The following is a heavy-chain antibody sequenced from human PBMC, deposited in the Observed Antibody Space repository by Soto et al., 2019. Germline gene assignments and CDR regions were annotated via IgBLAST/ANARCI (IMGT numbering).Heavy chain of an antibody. CDR1: GFTFTTCW. V-gene: IGHV3-7*03. CDR2: INKDGSEK. Sequence: GGSLRLSCEASGFTFTTCWMTWVRQAPGKGLEWVANINKDGSEKFYVDSVKGRFTISRDNAKNSLFLQMNSLRAEDTAVYYCATRSCEVNYYGVFDYWGQGALVTVS. J-gene: IGHJ4*02. D-gene: IGHD3-22*01. CDR3: ATRSCEVNYYGVFDY.